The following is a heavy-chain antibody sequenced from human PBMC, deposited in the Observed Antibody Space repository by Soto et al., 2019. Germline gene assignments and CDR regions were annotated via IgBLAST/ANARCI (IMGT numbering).Heavy chain of an antibody. CDR3: TSLYYGH. CDR1: EFTFTNAW. V-gene: IGHV3-15*01. J-gene: IGHJ4*02. D-gene: IGHD4-17*01. Sequence: GGSLRLSCAASEFTFTNAWMSWVRQAPGKGLEWVGRIKSKTAGGTTDYAAPVQGRFTISRDESRNTLYLQMNSLKTEDTAVYYCTSLYYGHWGQGTLVTVSS. CDR2: IKSKTAGGTT.